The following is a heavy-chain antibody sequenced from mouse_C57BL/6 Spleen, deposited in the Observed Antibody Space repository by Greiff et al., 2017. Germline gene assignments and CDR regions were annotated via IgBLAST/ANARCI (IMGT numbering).Heavy chain of an antibody. CDR3: AKNYDYPMDY. V-gene: IGHV2-5*01. J-gene: IGHJ4*01. CDR1: GFSLTSYG. CDR2: IWRGGST. Sequence: VQLQQSGPGLVQPSQSLSITCTVSGFSLTSYGVHWVRQSPGKGLEWLGVIWRGGSTDYNAAFMSRLSITKDNSKSQVFVKMNRRQAYDTAIYDCAKNYDYPMDYWGQGTSVTVSS. D-gene: IGHD2-4*01.